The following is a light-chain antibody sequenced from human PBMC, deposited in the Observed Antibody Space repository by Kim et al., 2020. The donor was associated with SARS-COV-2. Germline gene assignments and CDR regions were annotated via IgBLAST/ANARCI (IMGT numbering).Light chain of an antibody. Sequence: SYELTQPPSVSVAPGKTARISCGGNNIGSKSVHLYQQKPGQAPVLVIYYDSDRPSGIPERFSGSNSGNTATLTISRVEAGDEADYYCQVWDSSSDPVVFGGGTQLTVL. CDR1: NIGSKS. CDR2: YDS. J-gene: IGLJ2*01. CDR3: QVWDSSSDPVV. V-gene: IGLV3-21*04.